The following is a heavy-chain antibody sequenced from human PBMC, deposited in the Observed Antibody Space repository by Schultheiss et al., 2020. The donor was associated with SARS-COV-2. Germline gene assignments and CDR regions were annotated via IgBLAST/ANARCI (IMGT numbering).Heavy chain of an antibody. Sequence: SETLSLTCTVSGGSISSGDYYWSWIRQPPGKGLEWIGYIYYSGSTYYNPSLKSRVTISVDTSKNQFSLKLSSVTAADTAVYYCARAKMATTHFDYWGQGTLVTVSS. CDR1: GGSISSGDYY. V-gene: IGHV4-30-4*01. CDR3: ARAKMATTHFDY. D-gene: IGHD5-24*01. J-gene: IGHJ4*02. CDR2: IYYSGST.